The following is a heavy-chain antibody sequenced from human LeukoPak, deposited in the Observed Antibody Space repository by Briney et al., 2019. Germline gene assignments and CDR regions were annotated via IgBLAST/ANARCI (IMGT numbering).Heavy chain of an antibody. D-gene: IGHD3-16*02. V-gene: IGHV3-23*01. Sequence: GGSLRLSCAASGFTFSSCAMSWVRQAPGKGLEWVSAISGSGGSTYYADSVKGRLTISRDNSKNTLYLQMNSLRAEDTAVYYCAKDTFIMITFGGVIVEPRDDYWGQGTLVTVSS. J-gene: IGHJ4*02. CDR3: AKDTFIMITFGGVIVEPRDDY. CDR2: ISGSGGST. CDR1: GFTFSSCA.